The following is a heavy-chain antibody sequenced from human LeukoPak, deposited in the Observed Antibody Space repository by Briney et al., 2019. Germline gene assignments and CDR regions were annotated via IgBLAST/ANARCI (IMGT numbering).Heavy chain of an antibody. CDR3: ARFSSSSSYFDY. J-gene: IGHJ4*02. V-gene: IGHV4-39*01. CDR2: IYYSGST. Sequence: PSETLSLTCTVSGGSISSSSYYRGWIRQPPGKGLEWIGSIYYSGSTYYNPSLKSRVTISVDTSKNQFSLKLSSVTAADTAVYYCARFSSSSSYFDYWGQGTLVTVSS. D-gene: IGHD6-13*01. CDR1: GGSISSSSYY.